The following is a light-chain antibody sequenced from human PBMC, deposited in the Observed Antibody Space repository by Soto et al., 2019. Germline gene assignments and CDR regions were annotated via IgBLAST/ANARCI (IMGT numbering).Light chain of an antibody. CDR3: SSFTSSSTGV. CDR2: EVS. V-gene: IGLV2-14*01. Sequence: QSVLTQPASVSGSPGQSITISCTGTSXDIGGYNYVSWYQQHPGKAPKLMIYEVSNRPSGVYNRFSGSKSGNTASLTISGLQAEDEAYYYCSSFTSSSTGVFGGGTQLTVL. CDR1: SXDIGGYNY. J-gene: IGLJ3*02.